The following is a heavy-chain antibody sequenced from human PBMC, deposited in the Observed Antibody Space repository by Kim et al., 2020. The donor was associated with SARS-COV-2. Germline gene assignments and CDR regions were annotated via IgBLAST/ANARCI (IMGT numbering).Heavy chain of an antibody. V-gene: IGHV3-23*01. J-gene: IGHJ6*02. CDR3: AKDSAMTIFGVAPIYYYGMDV. D-gene: IGHD3-3*01. Sequence: GGSLRLSCAASGFTFSSYAMSWVRQAPGKGLEWVSAISGSGGSTYYADSVKGLFTISRDNSKNTMYLQMKSLRAEDTAVYYCAKDSAMTIFGVAPIYYYGMDVWGQGTTVTVSS. CDR1: GFTFSSYA. CDR2: ISGSGGST.